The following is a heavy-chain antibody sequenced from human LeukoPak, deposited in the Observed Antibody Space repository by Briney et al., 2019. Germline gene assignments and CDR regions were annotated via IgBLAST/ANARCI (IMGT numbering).Heavy chain of an antibody. CDR3: ARDILTGYPTPEDKPGDY. CDR2: ISAYNGNT. V-gene: IGHV1-18*01. Sequence: ASVKVSCKASGYTFTSYGISWVRQAPGQGLEWMGWISAYNGNTNYGQKLQGRVTMTTDTSTSTAYMELRSLRSDDTAVYYCARDILTGYPTPEDKPGDYWGQGTLVTVSS. D-gene: IGHD3-9*01. J-gene: IGHJ4*02. CDR1: GYTFTSYG.